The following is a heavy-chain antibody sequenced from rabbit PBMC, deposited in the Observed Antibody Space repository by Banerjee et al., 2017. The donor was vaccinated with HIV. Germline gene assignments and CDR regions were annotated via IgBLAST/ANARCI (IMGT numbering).Heavy chain of an antibody. Sequence: QSLEESGGDLVKPGASLTLTCTASGFSFSSSYYMCWVRQAPGKGLEWIACIYAGSSGSTYYASWAKGRFTISKTSSTTVTLQMTSLTAADTATYFCARDAYYTYGYAGYAYATGISRLDLWGPGTLVTVS. J-gene: IGHJ3*01. CDR2: IYAGSSGST. CDR1: GFSFSSSYY. V-gene: IGHV1S40*01. CDR3: ARDAYYTYGYAGYAYATGISRLDL. D-gene: IGHD6-1*01.